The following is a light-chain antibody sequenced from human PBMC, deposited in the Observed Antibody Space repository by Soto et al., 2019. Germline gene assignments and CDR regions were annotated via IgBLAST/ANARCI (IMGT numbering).Light chain of an antibody. CDR1: RSVTTS. J-gene: IGKJ5*01. CDR3: QQYDSSPPIT. V-gene: IGKV3-20*01. CDR2: DAS. Sequence: IGMTQYQATLSVSPGERTTLSCRASRSVTTSLAWYQQKPGQAPRLLIYDASNRATGIPARFSGSGSGTDFTLTISGLEPEDFAVYYCQQYDSSPPITFGQGTRLEIK.